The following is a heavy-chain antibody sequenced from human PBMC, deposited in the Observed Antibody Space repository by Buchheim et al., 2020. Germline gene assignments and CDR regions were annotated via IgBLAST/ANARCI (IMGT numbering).Heavy chain of an antibody. CDR3: AKDRGWSGYFDL. Sequence: EVQLLESGGGLVQRGGSLRLSCAASGFTFSSYAMSWVRQDPGKGLEWVSAISGSGGSTYYADSVKGRITISRGNSKNTLDLQMNSLRAEDTAVYYCAKDRGWSGYFDLWGRGTL. CDR2: ISGSGGST. V-gene: IGHV3-23*01. J-gene: IGHJ2*01. D-gene: IGHD6-19*01. CDR1: GFTFSSYA.